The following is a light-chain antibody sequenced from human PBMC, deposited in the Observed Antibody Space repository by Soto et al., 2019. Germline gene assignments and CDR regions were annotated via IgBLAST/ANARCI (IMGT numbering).Light chain of an antibody. CDR3: QQYGSSPRT. CDR1: HSVSSSY. J-gene: IGKJ1*01. CDR2: GAS. Sequence: DIVFTQSPGTLSLSPGERATLSCRASHSVSSSYLAWYQLKPGQAPRLLIYGASSRAIGIPDRFSGSGSGTDFTLTISRLDPEDFAVYFCQQYGSSPRTFGQGTKVDIK. V-gene: IGKV3-20*01.